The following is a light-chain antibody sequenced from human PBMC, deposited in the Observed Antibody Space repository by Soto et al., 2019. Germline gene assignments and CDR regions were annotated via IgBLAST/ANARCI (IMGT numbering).Light chain of an antibody. J-gene: IGKJ5*01. V-gene: IGKV3-20*01. CDR3: QQYGSSPRT. CDR2: GAS. Sequence: EIVLTQSPGILSLSPGERATLSCRASQSVSSSYLAWYQQKRGQAPRLHIYGASSRATGIPDRFSGSGSGTDFTLTISRLEPEDFSLYYCQQYGSSPRTFGQGTRLEIK. CDR1: QSVSSSY.